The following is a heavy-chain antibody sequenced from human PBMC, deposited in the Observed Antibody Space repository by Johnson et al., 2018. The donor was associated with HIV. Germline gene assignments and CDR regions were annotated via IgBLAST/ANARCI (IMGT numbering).Heavy chain of an antibody. J-gene: IGHJ3*02. CDR3: ARRGDRDAFDI. CDR1: GFTFSSYA. Sequence: EVQLLESGGGLVQPGGSLRLSCAASGFTFSSYAMHWVRQAPGKGLEYVSAISSNGGSTYYANSVKGRFTISRDNSKNTLYLQMGSLRAEDMAVYYCARRGDRDAFDIWGQGTMVTVSS. CDR2: ISSNGGST. V-gene: IGHV3-64*01. D-gene: IGHD4-17*01.